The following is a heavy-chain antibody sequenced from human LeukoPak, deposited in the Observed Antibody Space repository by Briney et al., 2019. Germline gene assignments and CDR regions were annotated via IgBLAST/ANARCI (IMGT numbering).Heavy chain of an antibody. V-gene: IGHV4-4*07. CDR1: GGSISNYY. D-gene: IGHD5-24*01. CDR2: IYSSGST. Sequence: SETLSLTCSVSGGSISNYYWSWIRQPAGKGLEWIGRIYSSGSTNYNPSLKSRVTMSVDTSKNQFSLNLSSVTAADTAFYYCARGRDRSKAGDHWGQGSLVTVSS. J-gene: IGHJ4*02. CDR3: ARGRDRSKAGDH.